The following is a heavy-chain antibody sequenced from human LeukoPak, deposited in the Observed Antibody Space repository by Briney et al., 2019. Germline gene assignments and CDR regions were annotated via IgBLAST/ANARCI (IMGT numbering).Heavy chain of an antibody. Sequence: GASVKVSCKASGYTFTGYYMHWVRQAPGQGLEWMGWINPNSGGTNYAQKFQGRVTMTRDTSISTAYMELSRLRSDDTAVYYCARDLSSSWYSYYYGMDVGGQGPRSPSP. V-gene: IGHV1-2*02. J-gene: IGHJ6*02. D-gene: IGHD6-13*01. CDR1: GYTFTGYY. CDR2: INPNSGGT. CDR3: ARDLSSSWYSYYYGMDV.